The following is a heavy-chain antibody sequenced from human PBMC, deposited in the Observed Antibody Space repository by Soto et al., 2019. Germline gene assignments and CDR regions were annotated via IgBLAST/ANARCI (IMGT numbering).Heavy chain of an antibody. Sequence: GGSLRLSCAASGFTFSSYSMKWVRQAPGKGLEWVSYISSSSSTIYYSDSVKGRFTISRDNAKNSLYLQMNSLRDEDTAVYYCAGESDIVVVPANGMDVWGQGTTVTVSS. CDR2: ISSSSSTI. CDR1: GFTFSSYS. CDR3: AGESDIVVVPANGMDV. V-gene: IGHV3-48*02. J-gene: IGHJ6*02. D-gene: IGHD2-2*01.